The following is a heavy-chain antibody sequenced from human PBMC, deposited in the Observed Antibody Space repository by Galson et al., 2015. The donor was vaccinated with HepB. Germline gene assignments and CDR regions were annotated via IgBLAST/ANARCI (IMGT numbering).Heavy chain of an antibody. Sequence: SLRLSCAASGFTFSSYGMHWVRQAPGKGLEWVAVIWDDGSIKYYAGSVKGRFTISRDNSKNTLYLQMNSLRAEDTAVYYCARAGGAGYNEEGSYFYGMAVWGQGTTVTVSS. CDR1: GFTFSSYG. CDR2: IWDDGSIK. D-gene: IGHD5-24*01. V-gene: IGHV3-33*01. CDR3: ARAGGAGYNEEGSYFYGMAV. J-gene: IGHJ6*02.